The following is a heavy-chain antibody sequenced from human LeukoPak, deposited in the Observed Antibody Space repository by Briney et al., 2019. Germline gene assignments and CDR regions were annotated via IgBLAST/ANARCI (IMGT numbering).Heavy chain of an antibody. CDR2: IEGDGSTT. D-gene: IGHD1/OR15-1a*01. CDR3: ARDPRNKGFDP. Sequence: PGGSLRLSCAASGFTFSGYWMHWVRHAPGKGLVWVSCIEGDGSTTRYADSVKGRFTISRDNAKNTLFLKMNSLRAEDTAVYYCARDPRNKGFDPWGQGTLVTVSS. V-gene: IGHV3-74*01. CDR1: GFTFSGYW. J-gene: IGHJ5*02.